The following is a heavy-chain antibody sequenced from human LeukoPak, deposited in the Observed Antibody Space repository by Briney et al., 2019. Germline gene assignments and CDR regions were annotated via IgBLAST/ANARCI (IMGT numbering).Heavy chain of an antibody. Sequence: SQTLSLTCTVSGGSISSGSYYWSWTRQPAGKGLEWIGRIYTSGSTNYNPSLKSRVTISVDTSKNQFSLKLSSVTAADTAVYYCARGGIPTTDYFDYWGQGTLVTVSS. CDR2: IYTSGST. CDR1: GGSISSGSYY. D-gene: IGHD2/OR15-2a*01. V-gene: IGHV4-61*02. CDR3: ARGGIPTTDYFDY. J-gene: IGHJ4*02.